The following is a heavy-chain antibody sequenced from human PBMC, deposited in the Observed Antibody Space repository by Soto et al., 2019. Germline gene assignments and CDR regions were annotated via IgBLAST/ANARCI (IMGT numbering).Heavy chain of an antibody. Sequence: AGSLRLSCVGSGFTFSSNWMTWVRQAPGKGLEWVGNIRQDGSEKNYVDSVKGRFTISRDNAKNSLYLQMNSLRAEDTAVYYCAREIVEARGASYFDYWGPGTLVTVSS. CDR3: AREIVEARGASYFDY. CDR2: IRQDGSEK. J-gene: IGHJ4*02. V-gene: IGHV3-7*04. D-gene: IGHD2-15*01. CDR1: GFTFSSNW.